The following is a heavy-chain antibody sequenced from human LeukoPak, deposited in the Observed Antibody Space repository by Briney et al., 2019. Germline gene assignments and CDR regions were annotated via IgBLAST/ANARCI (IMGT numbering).Heavy chain of an antibody. J-gene: IGHJ4*02. CDR3: ATDSQSSVYYF. CDR2: VNRWGST. D-gene: IGHD6-25*01. CDR1: GASFSLYH. Sequence: SETLSLTCAVHGASFSLYHWSWIRQSPGKGLEWVGEVNRWGSTNYNPSLESRVTISVDMSKNQFSLNLRSLTAADTAVYYCATDSQSSVYYFWSQGALVTVSP. V-gene: IGHV4-34*01.